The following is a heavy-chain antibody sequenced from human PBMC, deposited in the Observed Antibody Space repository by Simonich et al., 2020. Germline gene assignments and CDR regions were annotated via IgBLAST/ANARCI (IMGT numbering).Heavy chain of an antibody. CDR2: IYPSGST. J-gene: IGHJ4*02. CDR1: GYSISSGYY. V-gene: IGHV4-38-2*01. CDR3: ANNKGWD. Sequence: QVQLQESGPGLVKPSETLSLTCAVSGYSISSGYYWGWIRQPPGKGLEWIGSIYPSGSTYYNPSLKRRDTISVDTSKNQFSLKVSSVTAADTAVYYCANNKGWDWGQGTLVTVSS. D-gene: IGHD1-26*01.